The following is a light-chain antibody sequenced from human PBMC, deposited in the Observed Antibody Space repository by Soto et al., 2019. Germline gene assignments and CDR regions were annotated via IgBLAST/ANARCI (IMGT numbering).Light chain of an antibody. CDR1: QSVSSSY. J-gene: IGKJ1*01. Sequence: ETVLTQSPGTLSLSPGERATLSCRASQSVSSSYLAWYQQKPGQPPRLLIYHASSRATGIPDRFSGSGSGTDFSHTINRLEPEDFAVYYGQHYGSSPPSWTFGQGTKVEIK. CDR2: HAS. V-gene: IGKV3-20*01. CDR3: QHYGSSPPSWT.